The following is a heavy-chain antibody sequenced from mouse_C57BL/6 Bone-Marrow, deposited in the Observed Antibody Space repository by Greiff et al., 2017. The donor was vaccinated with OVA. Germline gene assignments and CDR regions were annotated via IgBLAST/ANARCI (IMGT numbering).Heavy chain of an antibody. V-gene: IGHV7-3*01. CDR3: VRYYYGSSYVWYFDV. CDR2: IRNKANGYTT. D-gene: IGHD1-1*01. CDR1: GFTFTDYY. Sequence: EVQLVESGGGLVQPGGSLSLSCAASGFTFTDYYMSWVRQPPGKALEWLGFIRNKANGYTTEYSVSVKGRFTISRDNSQSILYLQMNALRAEDSATYDCVRYYYGSSYVWYFDVWGTGTTVTVSS. J-gene: IGHJ1*03.